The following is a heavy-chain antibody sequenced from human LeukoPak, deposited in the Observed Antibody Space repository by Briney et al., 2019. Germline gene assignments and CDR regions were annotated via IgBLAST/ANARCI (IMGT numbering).Heavy chain of an antibody. CDR3: ARQGLYSSIEY. V-gene: IGHV5-51*07. D-gene: IGHD6-19*01. CDR1: GYSFSNYW. Sequence: RGESLKISCKGSGYSFSNYWIAWVHQMPGKGLEWMGIIYPGDSDTRYSPSFQGQVTISVDKSITTAWLQWSSLKASDTAMYYCARQGLYSSIEYWGQGTLVTVSS. J-gene: IGHJ4*02. CDR2: IYPGDSDT.